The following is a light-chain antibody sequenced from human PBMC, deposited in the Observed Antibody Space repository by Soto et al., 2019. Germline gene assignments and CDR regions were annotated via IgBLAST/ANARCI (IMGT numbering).Light chain of an antibody. J-gene: IGLJ2*01. CDR2: VGTGGIVG. CDR1: SGYSSYK. Sequence: QSVLTQTPSASAPPGAAVTLTCTLSSGYSSYKVNWYQQRPGKGPRFVMRVGTGGIVGSKGDGIPDRFSVSGSGLNRYLTIKNIQEEDESDYHCGAERGTGSDGVVFGGGTKLTVL. CDR3: GAERGTGSDGVV. V-gene: IGLV9-49*03.